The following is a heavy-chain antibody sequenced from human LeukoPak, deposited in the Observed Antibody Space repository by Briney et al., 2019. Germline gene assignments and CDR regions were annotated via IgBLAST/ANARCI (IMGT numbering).Heavy chain of an antibody. CDR2: ISGSGGST. Sequence: GGSLRLSCATSGFTFSSYAMSWVRQAPGKGLEWVSAISGSGGSTYYADSVKGRFTISRDNSKNTLYLQMNSLRAEDTAVYYCAKDRGSGWLFDYWGQGTLVTVSS. CDR3: AKDRGSGWLFDY. J-gene: IGHJ4*02. V-gene: IGHV3-23*01. CDR1: GFTFSSYA. D-gene: IGHD6-19*01.